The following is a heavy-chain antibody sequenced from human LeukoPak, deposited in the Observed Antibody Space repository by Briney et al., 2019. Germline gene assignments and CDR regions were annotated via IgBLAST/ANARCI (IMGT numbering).Heavy chain of an antibody. D-gene: IGHD3-22*01. V-gene: IGHV1-18*01. J-gene: IGHJ4*02. CDR2: ISAYNGNT. CDR3: ARDRGPAKFMGYDSSGYYFGDDFDY. CDR1: GYTFTSYG. Sequence: ASVKVSCKASGYTFTSYGISWGRQAPGQGLEGRGWISAYNGNTNYAQKLQGRVTMTTDTSTSTAYMELRSLRSDDTAVYYCARDRGPAKFMGYDSSGYYFGDDFDYWGQGTLVTVSS.